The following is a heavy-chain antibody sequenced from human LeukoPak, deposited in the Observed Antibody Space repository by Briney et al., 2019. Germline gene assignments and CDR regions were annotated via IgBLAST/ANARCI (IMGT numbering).Heavy chain of an antibody. CDR3: ARAPFRIQLWLLLWDY. D-gene: IGHD5-18*01. V-gene: IGHV4-34*01. CDR2: INHSGST. Sequence: SETLSLTCAVYGGSFSGYYWSWIRQPPGKGLEWIGEINHSGSTNYNPSLKSRVTISVDTSKNQFSLKLSSVTAADTAVYYCARAPFRIQLWLLLWDYWGQGNLVTVSS. CDR1: GGSFSGYY. J-gene: IGHJ4*02.